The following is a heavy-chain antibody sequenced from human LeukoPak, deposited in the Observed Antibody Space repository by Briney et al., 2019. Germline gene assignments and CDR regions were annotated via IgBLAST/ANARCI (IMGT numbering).Heavy chain of an antibody. CDR1: GFTFDDYG. V-gene: IGHV3-9*01. J-gene: IGHJ4*02. D-gene: IGHD6-19*01. Sequence: GGSLRLSCAASGFTFDDYGMHWVRQAPGKGLEWVSRINWNGGIIDYADSVKGRFTISRDRAKNSLYLQMNSLRPDDTALYYCVKDRRGSGPTFDHWGQGTLVIVSS. CDR2: INWNGGII. CDR3: VKDRRGSGPTFDH.